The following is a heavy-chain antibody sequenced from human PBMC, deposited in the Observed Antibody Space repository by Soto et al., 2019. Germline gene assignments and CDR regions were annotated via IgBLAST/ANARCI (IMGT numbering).Heavy chain of an antibody. V-gene: IGHV1-69*17. CDR3: ARGVVDTNVVFKWFDP. J-gene: IGHJ5*02. CDR2: IIPLFGIP. D-gene: IGHD2-15*01. CDR1: GLTYSSHV. Sequence: QVQLVQSGPEVKRPGSSVKVSCEASGLTYSSHVISWVRQAPGQGLEWMGGIIPLFGIPNYAQKFQGRLTITADKSMSTAYMELSSLRSEDTAVYYCARGVVDTNVVFKWFDPWGQGTLVTVSS.